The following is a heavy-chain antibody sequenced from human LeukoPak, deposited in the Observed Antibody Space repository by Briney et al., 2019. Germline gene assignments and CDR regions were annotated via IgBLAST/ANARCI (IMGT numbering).Heavy chain of an antibody. V-gene: IGHV3-21*01. Sequence: GGSLRLSCAASGFTFSSYSMNWVRQAPGKGLEWVSSISSSSNYIYYADSVKGRFTISRDNAKNSLYLQMDSLRAEDTAVYYCAREPGSGAAGYYYYYMDVWGKGTTVSVSS. CDR3: AREPGSGAAGYYYYYMDV. D-gene: IGHD6-25*01. CDR2: ISSSSNYI. J-gene: IGHJ6*03. CDR1: GFTFSSYS.